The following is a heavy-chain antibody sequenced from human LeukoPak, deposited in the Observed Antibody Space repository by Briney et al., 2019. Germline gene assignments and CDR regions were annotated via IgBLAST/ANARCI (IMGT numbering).Heavy chain of an antibody. Sequence: GGSLRLSCAASGFTFSSYAMSWVRQAPGKGLEWVSALSGSGGTTYYADSVKGRSTISRDNSKNTLYLQMNSLRAEDTAVYYCARELVAVSDTVGDFWGQGTLVTVSS. D-gene: IGHD6-19*01. CDR3: ARELVAVSDTVGDF. CDR2: LSGSGGTT. CDR1: GFTFSSYA. J-gene: IGHJ4*02. V-gene: IGHV3-23*01.